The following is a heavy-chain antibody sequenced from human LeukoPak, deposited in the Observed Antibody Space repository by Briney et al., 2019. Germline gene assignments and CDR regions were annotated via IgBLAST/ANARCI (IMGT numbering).Heavy chain of an antibody. CDR2: IYYSGST. CDR3: ARRPPAETYYDFWSGLYFDY. CDR1: GGSISSSSYY. D-gene: IGHD3-3*01. J-gene: IGHJ4*02. Sequence: PSETLSLTCTVSGGSISSSSYYWGWIRQPPGKGLEWIGSIYYSGSTYYNPSLKSRVTISVDTSKNQFSLKLSSVTAADTAVYYCARRPPAETYYDFWSGLYFDYWGQGTLVTVSS. V-gene: IGHV4-39*01.